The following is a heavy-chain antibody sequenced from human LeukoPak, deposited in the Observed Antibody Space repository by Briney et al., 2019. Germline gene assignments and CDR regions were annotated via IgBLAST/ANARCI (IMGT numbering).Heavy chain of an antibody. CDR3: ARHGFGYNYFYFDY. J-gene: IGHJ4*02. V-gene: IGHV4-34*01. D-gene: IGHD5-24*01. Sequence: PSETLSLTCAVYGGSFSGYYWSWIRQPPGKGLEWIGEINHSGSTNYNPSLKSRVTISVDTSKNQFSLKLSSVTAADTAVYYCARHGFGYNYFYFDYWGQGTLVTVSS. CDR1: GGSFSGYY. CDR2: INHSGST.